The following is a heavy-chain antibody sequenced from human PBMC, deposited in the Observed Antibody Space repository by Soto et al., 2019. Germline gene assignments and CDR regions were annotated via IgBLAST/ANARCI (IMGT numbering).Heavy chain of an antibody. CDR1: GGTFSSYA. V-gene: IGHV1-69*13. CDR3: ARVLLGYSSSWPPRY. CDR2: IIPIFGTA. D-gene: IGHD6-13*01. Sequence: SVKVSCKASGGTFSSYAISWVRQAPGQGLEWMGGIIPIFGTANYAQKFQGRVTITADESTSTAYMELSSLRSEDTAVYYCARVLLGYSSSWPPRYWGQGTLVTVSS. J-gene: IGHJ4*02.